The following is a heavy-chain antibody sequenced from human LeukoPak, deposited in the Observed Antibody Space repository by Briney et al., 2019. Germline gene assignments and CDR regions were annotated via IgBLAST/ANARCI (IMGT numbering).Heavy chain of an antibody. Sequence: ASETLSLTCTVSGGSISSSSYYWGWIRQPPGKGLEWIGSIYYSGSTYYNPSLKSRVTISVDTSKNQFSLKLSSVTAADTAVYYCARAIVVVPAAGFDYWGQGTLVTVSS. V-gene: IGHV4-39*07. CDR1: GGSISSSSYY. D-gene: IGHD2-2*01. CDR3: ARAIVVVPAAGFDY. CDR2: IYYSGST. J-gene: IGHJ4*02.